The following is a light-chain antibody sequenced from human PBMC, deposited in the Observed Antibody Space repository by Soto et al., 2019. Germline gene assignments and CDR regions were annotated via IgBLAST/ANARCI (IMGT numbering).Light chain of an antibody. CDR3: QQARSFPVT. V-gene: IGKV1D-12*01. CDR2: ATS. Sequence: DIQMTQSPSSLSASVGDTVSITCRSSQDVGRWLSWYQQKRWKAPKILIFATSTLQSGVPSRFSGSGSGTDFTLTITSLQSEDFVTYYCQQARSFPVTFGQGTRLEIK. CDR1: QDVGRW. J-gene: IGKJ5*01.